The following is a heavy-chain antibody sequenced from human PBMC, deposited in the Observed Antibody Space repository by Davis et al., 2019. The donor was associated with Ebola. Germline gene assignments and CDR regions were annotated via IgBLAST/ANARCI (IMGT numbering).Heavy chain of an antibody. D-gene: IGHD3-22*01. V-gene: IGHV1-69*13. CDR2: IIPASGVP. J-gene: IGHJ4*02. Sequence: SVKVSCKASGYTFTGYYIHWVRQAPGQGLDWMGGIIPASGVPKYAQDFQGRVTITADESTSTAYMELSSLRSEDTAMYYCARDRYSDGSGYFFEQSHWGQGTLVTVSS. CDR1: GYTFTGYY. CDR3: ARDRYSDGSGYFFEQSH.